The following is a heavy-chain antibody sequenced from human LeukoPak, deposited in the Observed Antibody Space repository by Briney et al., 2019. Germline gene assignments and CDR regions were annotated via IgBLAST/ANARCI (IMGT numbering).Heavy chain of an antibody. J-gene: IGHJ4*02. Sequence: ASVKVSCKASGYTFTSYGISWVRQAPGQGLEWMGWISAYNDNTNYAQKLQGRVTMTTDTSTSTAYMELRSLRSDDTAVYYCARVIVVVVAAYHFDYWGQGTLVTVSS. CDR1: GYTFTSYG. D-gene: IGHD2-15*01. CDR2: ISAYNDNT. V-gene: IGHV1-18*01. CDR3: ARVIVVVVAAYHFDY.